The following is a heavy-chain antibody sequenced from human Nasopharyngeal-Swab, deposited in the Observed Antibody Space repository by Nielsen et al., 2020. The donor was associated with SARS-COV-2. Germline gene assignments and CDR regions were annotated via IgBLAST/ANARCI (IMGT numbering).Heavy chain of an antibody. D-gene: IGHD3-16*01. CDR3: GRDLGGRFST. Sequence: GGSLRLSCVASGFTFSSYWMHWVRQVPGKGLVWVSRIDEHGSTINHADSVEGRFTISRDNAKSTLFLQMNSLRAEDTAVYYCGRDLGGRFSTWGQGTLVTVSS. J-gene: IGHJ5*02. CDR1: GFTFSSYW. V-gene: IGHV3-74*01. CDR2: IDEHGSTI.